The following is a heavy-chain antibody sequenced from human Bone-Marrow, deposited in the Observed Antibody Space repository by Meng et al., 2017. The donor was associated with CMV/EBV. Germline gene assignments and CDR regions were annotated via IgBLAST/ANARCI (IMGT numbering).Heavy chain of an antibody. CDR1: GFSLSTSGVG. CDR3: AHSRVTIFGVPTSGMDV. CDR2: IYWNDDK. V-gene: IGHV2-5*01. D-gene: IGHD3-3*01. Sequence: SGPTLVKPTQTLTLTCTFSGFSLSTSGVGVGWIRQPPGKALEWLALIYWNDDKRYSPSLKSRLTITKDTSKNQVVLTMTNMDPVDTATYYCAHSRVTIFGVPTSGMDVWGQGPTVTVYS. J-gene: IGHJ6*02.